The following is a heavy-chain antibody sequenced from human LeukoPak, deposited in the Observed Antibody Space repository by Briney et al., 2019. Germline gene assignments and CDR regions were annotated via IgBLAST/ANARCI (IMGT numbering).Heavy chain of an antibody. Sequence: PSETLSLTCAVYGGSFSGYYWSWIRQPPGKGLGWIGEINHSGSTNYNPSLKSRVTISVDTSKNQFSLKLSSVTAADTAVYYCARRLPYGSGSYGYWAQGTLVTVSS. CDR1: GGSFSGYY. V-gene: IGHV4-34*01. D-gene: IGHD3-10*01. CDR3: ARRLPYGSGSYGY. CDR2: INHSGST. J-gene: IGHJ4*02.